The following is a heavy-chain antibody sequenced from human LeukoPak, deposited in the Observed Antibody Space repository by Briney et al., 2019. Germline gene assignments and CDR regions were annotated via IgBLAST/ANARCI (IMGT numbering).Heavy chain of an antibody. CDR3: ARGRKVVVTALRYFDL. Sequence: SETLSLTCAVYGGSFSGYYWSWIRQPPGKGLEWIGEINHSGSTNYNPSLKSRVTISVDPSKNQFSLKLSSVTAADTAVYYCARGRKVVVTALRYFDLWGRGTLVTVSS. J-gene: IGHJ2*01. CDR2: INHSGST. CDR1: GGSFSGYY. V-gene: IGHV4-34*01. D-gene: IGHD2-21*02.